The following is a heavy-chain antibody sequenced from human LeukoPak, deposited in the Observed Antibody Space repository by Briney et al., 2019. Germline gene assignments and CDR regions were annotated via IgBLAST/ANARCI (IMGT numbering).Heavy chain of an antibody. CDR1: GFTFSSYG. CDR3: AKDPKYEQWLIVWGGIQHNYFDY. D-gene: IGHD6-19*01. J-gene: IGHJ4*02. CDR2: IRYDGGNK. V-gene: IGHV3-30*02. Sequence: GGSLRLSCAASGFTFSSYGMHWVRQAPGKGLEWVAFIRYDGGNKYYADSVKGRFTISRDNSKNTLYLQMNSLRAEDTAVYYCAKDPKYEQWLIVWGGIQHNYFDYWGQGTLVTVSS.